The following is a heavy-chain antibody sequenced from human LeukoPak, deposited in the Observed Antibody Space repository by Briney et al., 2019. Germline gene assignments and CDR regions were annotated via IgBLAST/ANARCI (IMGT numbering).Heavy chain of an antibody. Sequence: GESLRLSCAVSGITVNNNFMSWVRQAPGKGLECVSLIYSGGATYYADSVKGRFTISRDSSKNTVYLQMNSLRAEDTAVYYCARDPRGSDSHGIWGQGTLVTVSS. V-gene: IGHV3-66*01. CDR1: GITVNNNF. J-gene: IGHJ4*02. CDR2: IYSGGAT. D-gene: IGHD1-1*01. CDR3: ARDPRGSDSHGI.